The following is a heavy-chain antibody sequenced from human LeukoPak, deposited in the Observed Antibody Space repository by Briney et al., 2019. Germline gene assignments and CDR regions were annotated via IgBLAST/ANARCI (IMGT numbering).Heavy chain of an antibody. CDR1: GGSISSYY. Sequence: PSETLSLTCTVSGGSISSYYWSWIRQPPGKGLEWIGYIYYSGSTNYNPSLKSRVTISVDTSKNQFSLKLSSVTAADTAVYYCARLYSRFGINWFDPWGQGTLVTVSS. V-gene: IGHV4-59*08. J-gene: IGHJ5*02. CDR3: ARLYSRFGINWFDP. D-gene: IGHD6-13*01. CDR2: IYYSGST.